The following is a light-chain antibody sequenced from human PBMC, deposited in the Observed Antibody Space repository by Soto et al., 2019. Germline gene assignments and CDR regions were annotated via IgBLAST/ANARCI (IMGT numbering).Light chain of an antibody. J-gene: IGLJ3*02. Sequence: QSALTQPPSASGSPGQSVTISCTGTSSDVGGYNYVSWYQQYPGKAPKLMIYEVTKRPSGVPDRFSGSKSGNTASLTVSGLQAEDAADYSCSSYAASNNFYFVFGGGTKVTVL. CDR2: EVT. CDR1: SSDVGGYNY. V-gene: IGLV2-8*01. CDR3: SSYAASNNFYFV.